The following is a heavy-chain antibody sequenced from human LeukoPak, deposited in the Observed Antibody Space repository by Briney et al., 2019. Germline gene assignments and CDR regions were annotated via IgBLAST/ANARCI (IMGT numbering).Heavy chain of an antibody. J-gene: IGHJ4*02. Sequence: PSETLPLTCTVSGGSISSSSSLWGWIRQPPGKGLEWIGEINHSGSTNYNPSLKSRVTISVDTSKNQFSLKLSSVTAADTAVYYCAMFGGSGGEYFDYWGQGTLVTVSS. D-gene: IGHD3-10*01. CDR1: GGSISSSSSL. CDR3: AMFGGSGGEYFDY. CDR2: INHSGST. V-gene: IGHV4-39*07.